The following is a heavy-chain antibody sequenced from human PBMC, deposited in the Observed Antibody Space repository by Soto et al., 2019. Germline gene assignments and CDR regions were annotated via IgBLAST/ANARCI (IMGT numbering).Heavy chain of an antibody. J-gene: IGHJ3*02. V-gene: IGHV4-59*01. D-gene: IGHD2-15*01. CDR2: IYYSGST. CDR1: GSSISSYY. Sequence: QVQLQESGPGLVKPSETLSLTCTVSGSSISSYYWSWIRQPPGKGLEWIGYIYYSGSTNYNPSLKSRVTISVDTSKNQFSLKLSSVTAADTAVYYCARGYCSGGSCYPNWGMDAFDIWGQGTMVTVSS. CDR3: ARGYCSGGSCYPNWGMDAFDI.